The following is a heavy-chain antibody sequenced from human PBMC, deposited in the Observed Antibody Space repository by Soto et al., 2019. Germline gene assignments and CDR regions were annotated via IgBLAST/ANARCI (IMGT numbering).Heavy chain of an antibody. Sequence: SETPSLTCTVSGGSISSYYWSWIRQPPGKGLEWIGYIYYSGSTNYNPSLKSRVTISVDTSKNQSSLKLSSVTAADTAVYYCATSSGGYAINWGQGTLVTVSS. CDR1: GGSISSYY. D-gene: IGHD5-12*01. J-gene: IGHJ4*02. V-gene: IGHV4-59*08. CDR3: ATSSGGYAIN. CDR2: IYYSGST.